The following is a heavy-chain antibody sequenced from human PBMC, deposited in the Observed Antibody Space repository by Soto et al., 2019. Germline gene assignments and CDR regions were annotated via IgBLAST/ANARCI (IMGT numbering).Heavy chain of an antibody. V-gene: IGHV3-74*01. CDR1: GFTFSSYW. CDR3: ARFPVLPSLPVSRGYYYYYGMDV. Sequence: GGSLRLSCAASGFTFSSYWMHWVRQAPGKGLVWVSRINSDGSSTSYADSVKGRFTISRDNAKNTLYLQMNSLRAEDTAVYYCARFPVLPSLPVSRGYYYYYGMDVWGQGTTVTVSS. J-gene: IGHJ6*02. CDR2: INSDGSST. D-gene: IGHD3-10*01.